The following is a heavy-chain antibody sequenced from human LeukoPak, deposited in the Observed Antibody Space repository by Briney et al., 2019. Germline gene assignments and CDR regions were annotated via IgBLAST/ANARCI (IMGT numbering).Heavy chain of an antibody. CDR3: AKDRSYCSSTSCYRVFEY. V-gene: IGHV3-23*01. Sequence: GGSLRLSCAASGFTFSSYAMSWVRQAPGKGLEWVSAISGSGGSTYYADSVKGRFTISRDNSKNTPYLQMNSLRAEDTAVYYCAKDRSYCSSTSCYRVFEYWGQGTLVTVSP. D-gene: IGHD2-2*01. J-gene: IGHJ4*02. CDR2: ISGSGGST. CDR1: GFTFSSYA.